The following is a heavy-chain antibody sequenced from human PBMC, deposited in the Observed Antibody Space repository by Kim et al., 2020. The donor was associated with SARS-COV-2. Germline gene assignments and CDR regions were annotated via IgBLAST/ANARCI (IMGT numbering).Heavy chain of an antibody. Sequence: SETLSPTCTVSGGSISIYYWSWIRQPPGKGLEWIGYIYYSGSTNYNPSLKSRVTISVDTSKNQFSLKLSSVTAADTAVYYCASSGYDYYFYYWGQGTLVTVSS. CDR3: ASSGYDYYFYY. CDR2: IYYSGST. D-gene: IGHD5-12*01. V-gene: IGHV4-59*08. J-gene: IGHJ4*02. CDR1: GGSISIYY.